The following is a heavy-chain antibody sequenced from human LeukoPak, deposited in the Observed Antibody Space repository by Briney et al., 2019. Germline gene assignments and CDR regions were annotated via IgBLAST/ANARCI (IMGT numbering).Heavy chain of an antibody. CDR2: ISAYNGNT. CDR3: ARDPGYSSGWVGFYYYYGMDV. CDR1: GYTFTSYG. Sequence: ASVKVSCKASGYTFTSYGISWVRRAPGQGLEWMGWISAYNGNTNYAQKLQGRVTMTTDTSTSTAYMELRSLRSDDTAVYYCARDPGYSSGWVGFYYYYGMDVWGQGTTVTVSS. V-gene: IGHV1-18*01. J-gene: IGHJ6*02. D-gene: IGHD6-19*01.